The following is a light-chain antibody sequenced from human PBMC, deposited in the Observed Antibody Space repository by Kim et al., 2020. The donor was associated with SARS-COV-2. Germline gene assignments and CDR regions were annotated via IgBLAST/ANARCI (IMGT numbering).Light chain of an antibody. Sequence: SVTLSCPGTRGYVGGYNYVSWYQPHPGKPPNLMFYEVSQRPSGVPDRFSGSKSGNTASLTVSGLQAEDEADYYCSSYAGSNNVFGTGTKVTVL. CDR2: EVS. CDR1: RGYVGGYNY. CDR3: SSYAGSNNV. V-gene: IGLV2-8*01. J-gene: IGLJ1*01.